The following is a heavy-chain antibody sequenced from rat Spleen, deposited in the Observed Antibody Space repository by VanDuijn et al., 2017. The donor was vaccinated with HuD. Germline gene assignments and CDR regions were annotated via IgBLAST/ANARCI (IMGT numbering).Heavy chain of an antibody. Sequence: QVQLKESGPGLVQPSQTLSLTCTVSGFSLTSDGVSWVRQPPGKGLEWIAAVSSGGNTYYDSTLKSRLSISRDTSKRQVFLKMNSLQPEDTGTYYCARHLREASGVMDVWGQGASVTVSS. J-gene: IGHJ4*01. CDR3: ARHLREASGVMDV. V-gene: IGHV2S12*01. CDR1: GFSLTSDG. CDR2: VSSGGNT. D-gene: IGHD4-3*01.